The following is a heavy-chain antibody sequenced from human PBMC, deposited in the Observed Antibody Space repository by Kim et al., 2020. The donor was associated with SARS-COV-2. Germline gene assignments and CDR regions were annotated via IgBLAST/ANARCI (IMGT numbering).Heavy chain of an antibody. CDR1: GGSFSGYY. CDR2: INHSGST. Sequence: SETLSLTCAVYGGSFSGYYWSWIRQPPGKGLEWIGEINHSGSTNYNPSLKSRVTISVDTSKNQFSLKLSSVTAADTAVYYCARGQPQPYYYYYYGMDVWGQGTTVTVSS. CDR3: ARGQPQPYYYYYYGMDV. D-gene: IGHD2-2*01. V-gene: IGHV4-34*01. J-gene: IGHJ6*02.